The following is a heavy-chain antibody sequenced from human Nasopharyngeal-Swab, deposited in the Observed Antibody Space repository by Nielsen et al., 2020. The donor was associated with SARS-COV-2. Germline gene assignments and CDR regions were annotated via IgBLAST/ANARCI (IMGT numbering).Heavy chain of an antibody. CDR2: ISGTGDTV. D-gene: IGHD3-22*01. CDR3: ARGYYDSSGYYNWFDP. J-gene: IGHJ5*02. Sequence: GGSLRLSCAASAFTFGNYYMTWIRQAPGKGLEWVSYISGTGDTVYYPGSVKGRFTISRENAKNSLYLQMNSLRAGDTAVYYCARGYYDSSGYYNWFDPWGQGTLVTVSS. CDR1: AFTFGNYY. V-gene: IGHV3-11*04.